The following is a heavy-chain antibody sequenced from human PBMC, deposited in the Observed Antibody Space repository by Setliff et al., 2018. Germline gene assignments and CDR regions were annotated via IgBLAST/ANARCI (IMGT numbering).Heavy chain of an antibody. D-gene: IGHD3-3*01. V-gene: IGHV4-61*02. CDR2: IYTDGST. CDR1: GDSISRAMYY. J-gene: IGHJ6*03. Sequence: SETLSLTCTVSGDSISRAMYYWSWLRQSAGKGLECIGRIYTDGSTKYNPSLNSRVTLLIDTAKNQISLRLSSVTAADTAVYFCTRVTGFSYMDVWGKGTTVTVSS. CDR3: TRVTGFSYMDV.